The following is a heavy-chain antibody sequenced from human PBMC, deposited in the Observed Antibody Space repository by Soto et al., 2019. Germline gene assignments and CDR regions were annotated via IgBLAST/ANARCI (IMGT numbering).Heavy chain of an antibody. CDR1: GFTFGRHW. CDR2: INSDGSRT. Sequence: PGGSLILSCAASGFTFGRHWMYWVRQVPGKGLVWVSRINSDGSRTSYADSVKGRFTISRDNAKNTLYLQMNSLRAEDTAVYYCARSGSGTSYDILTGYTWGQGTLVTV. V-gene: IGHV3-74*01. D-gene: IGHD3-9*01. CDR3: ARSGSGTSYDILTGYT. J-gene: IGHJ4*02.